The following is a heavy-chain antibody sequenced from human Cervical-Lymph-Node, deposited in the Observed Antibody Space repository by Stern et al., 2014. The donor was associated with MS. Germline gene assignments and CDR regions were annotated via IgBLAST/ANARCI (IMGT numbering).Heavy chain of an antibody. CDR1: GYTFTAFF. Sequence: VQLVESGTKMQKPGASVKVSCKASGYTFTAFFIHWVRQVTGQGLEWMRRLNPNSDAPTYAQIFQDRVTLTRDTSIGTAYLELSRLTSADTAVYYCAREATRIVVGIDYWGQGTQVTVSS. D-gene: IGHD3-22*01. CDR2: LNPNSDAP. J-gene: IGHJ4*02. CDR3: AREATRIVVGIDY. V-gene: IGHV1-2*06.